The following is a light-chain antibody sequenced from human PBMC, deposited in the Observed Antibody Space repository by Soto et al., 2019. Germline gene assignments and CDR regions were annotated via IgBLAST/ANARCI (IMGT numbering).Light chain of an antibody. CDR2: AAS. Sequence: DIQMTQSPSSLSASVGDRVTITCRASQTISSYLNWYQQKPGKAPKLLIYAASSLQSGVPSRFSGSGSGTDFTLTISSLQPEDFASYFCQQGYGTVTFGPGTKVDI. CDR1: QTISSY. J-gene: IGKJ3*01. CDR3: QQGYGTVT. V-gene: IGKV1-39*01.